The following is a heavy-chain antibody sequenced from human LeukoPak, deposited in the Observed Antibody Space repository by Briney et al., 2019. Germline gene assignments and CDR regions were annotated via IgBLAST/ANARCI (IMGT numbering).Heavy chain of an antibody. V-gene: IGHV1-2*02. CDR2: INPNSGAT. J-gene: IGHJ4*02. CDR1: GYTFTDYF. Sequence: ASVKVSCKASGYTFTDYFLHWVRRAPGQEFELMGWINPNSGATHYIQSFQGRVTMTRDTSLSIAHLQLNSLTSDDTAMYYCARAQYLAAPAGTFANSWGQGTLVTVSS. D-gene: IGHD6-13*01. CDR3: ARAQYLAAPAGTFANS.